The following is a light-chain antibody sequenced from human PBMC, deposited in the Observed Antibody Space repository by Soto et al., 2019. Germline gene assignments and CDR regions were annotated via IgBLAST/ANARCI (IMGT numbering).Light chain of an antibody. CDR1: RDIGNY. CDR2: HAT. J-gene: IGKJ3*01. Sequence: DIQMTQSPSPLSASFGDRVTISCQASRDIGNYLNWYQQRPGKAPKLLIYHATTLEAGVPPRFSGSGSGTDYTFTISSLQPEDVATYFCQQYDNLPFTFGPGTKVDLK. CDR3: QQYDNLPFT. V-gene: IGKV1-33*01.